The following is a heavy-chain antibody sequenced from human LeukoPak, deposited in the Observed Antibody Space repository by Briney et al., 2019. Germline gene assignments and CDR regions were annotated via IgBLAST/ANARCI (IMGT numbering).Heavy chain of an antibody. D-gene: IGHD2-15*01. V-gene: IGHV4-4*07. J-gene: IGHJ5*02. CDR1: GGSISSYY. CDR3: AMRSSIVVVVVGWFDP. Sequence: SETLSLTCAVSGGSISSYYWSWIRQPAGKRLEWIGRIYTSGSTNYNSSLKSRVTMSVDTSKNQFSLKLSSVTAADTAVYYCAMRSSIVVVVVGWFDPWGQGTLVTVSS. CDR2: IYTSGST.